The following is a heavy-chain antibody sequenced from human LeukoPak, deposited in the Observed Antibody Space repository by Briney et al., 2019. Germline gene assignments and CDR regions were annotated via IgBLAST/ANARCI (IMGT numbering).Heavy chain of an antibody. CDR3: ERDPTGYSSSWYYYYGMDV. Sequence: GASVKVSCKASGGTFSSYAISWVRQAPGQGLEWMGRIIPILGIANYAQKFQGRVTITADKSTSTAYMELSSLRSEDTAVYYCERDPTGYSSSWYYYYGMDVWGQGTTVTVSS. D-gene: IGHD6-13*01. J-gene: IGHJ6*02. CDR2: IIPILGIA. CDR1: GGTFSSYA. V-gene: IGHV1-69*04.